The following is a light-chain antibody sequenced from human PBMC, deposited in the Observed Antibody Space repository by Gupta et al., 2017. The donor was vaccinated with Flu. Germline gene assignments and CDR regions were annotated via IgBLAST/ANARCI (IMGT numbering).Light chain of an antibody. CDR1: SGHSSYA. CDR3: QTWGTGI. J-gene: IGLJ1*01. CDR2: LNSDGSH. Sequence: HLVLTQSPSASASLGASVKLTCTLSSGHSSYAIAWHQQQPEKGPRYLMKLNSDGSHSKGDGIPDRFSGSSSGAERYLTISSLQSEDEADYYCQTWGTGIFGTGTKVTVL. V-gene: IGLV4-69*01.